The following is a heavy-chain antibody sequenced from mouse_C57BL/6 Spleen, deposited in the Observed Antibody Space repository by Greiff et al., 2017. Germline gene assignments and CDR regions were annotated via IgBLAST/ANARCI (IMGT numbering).Heavy chain of an antibody. Sequence: QVQLKQPGAELVMPGASVKLSCKASGYTFTSYWMHWVKQRPGQGLEWIGEIDPSDSYTNYNQKFKSKSTLTVDTSSSTAYMPLSSLTSEDSAVYDCARWYYDRGYAMDYWGQGTTVTVSS. CDR2: IDPSDSYT. CDR3: ARWYYDRGYAMDY. CDR1: GYTFTSYW. J-gene: IGHJ4*01. D-gene: IGHD2-4*01. V-gene: IGHV1-69*01.